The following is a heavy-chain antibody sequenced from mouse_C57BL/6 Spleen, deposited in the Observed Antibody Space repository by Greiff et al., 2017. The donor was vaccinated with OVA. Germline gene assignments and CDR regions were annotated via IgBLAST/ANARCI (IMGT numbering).Heavy chain of an antibody. CDR2: IDPSDSYT. Sequence: QVQLQQPGAELVMPGASVKLSCKASGYTFTSYWLHWVKQRPGQGLEWTGEIDPSDSYTNYNQKFKGKSTLTVDKSSSTAYMQLSSLTSEDSAVYYCASSILGNYAMDYWGQGTSVTVSS. V-gene: IGHV1-69*01. CDR1: GYTFTSYW. J-gene: IGHJ4*01. D-gene: IGHD4-1*01. CDR3: ASSILGNYAMDY.